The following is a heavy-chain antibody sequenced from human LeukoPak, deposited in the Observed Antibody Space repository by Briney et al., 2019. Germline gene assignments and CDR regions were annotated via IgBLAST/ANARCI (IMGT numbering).Heavy chain of an antibody. Sequence: GSLRLSCAASGFTFSDYYMSWIRQAPGKGLEWVSYISSSGRTIYYADSVKGRFTISRDNAKNSLYLQMNSLRAEDTAVYYCARGRGLYSGYDLATHYYYYYGMDVWGQGTTVTVSS. V-gene: IGHV3-11*01. CDR3: ARGRGLYSGYDLATHYYYYYGMDV. CDR2: ISSSGRTI. CDR1: GFTFSDYY. D-gene: IGHD5-12*01. J-gene: IGHJ6*02.